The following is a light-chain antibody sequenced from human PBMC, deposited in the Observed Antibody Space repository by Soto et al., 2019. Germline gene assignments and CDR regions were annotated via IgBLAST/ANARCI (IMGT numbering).Light chain of an antibody. V-gene: IGKV3D-15*01. J-gene: IGKJ1*01. CDR2: GAS. CDR3: QQYSDWPT. Sequence: EIVMTQSPATLSVSPGERATVSCRASQSVSSNLAWYQQRPGQAPRLLIKGASIRATGIPARFSGGGSATEFTLTISSLQSEDFAVYYCQQYSDWPTVGQGTKVDIK. CDR1: QSVSSN.